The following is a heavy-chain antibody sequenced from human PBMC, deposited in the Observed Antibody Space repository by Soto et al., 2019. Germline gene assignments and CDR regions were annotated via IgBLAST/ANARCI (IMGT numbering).Heavy chain of an antibody. CDR1: GYSFTNND. CDR3: ARMATFGSLNWFDP. V-gene: IGHV1-8*01. D-gene: IGHD3-16*01. Sequence: ASVKVSCKASGYSFTNNDVSWVRQAFGQGLEWMGWMNPGSGDTGYAQKFQGRVTMTRDISIATAYMELSSLRSDDTAIYYCARMATFGSLNWFDPWGQGTLVTV. J-gene: IGHJ5*02. CDR2: MNPGSGDT.